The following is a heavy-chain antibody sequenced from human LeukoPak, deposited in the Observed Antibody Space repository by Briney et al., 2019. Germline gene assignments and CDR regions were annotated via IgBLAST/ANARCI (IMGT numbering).Heavy chain of an antibody. V-gene: IGHV3-48*03. CDR1: GFTFSSYE. D-gene: IGHD1-26*01. J-gene: IGHJ6*03. CDR3: ARDPYSGSYGADYYYYMDV. CDR2: ITSGSSHI. Sequence: QSGGSLRLSCAASGFTFSSYEMNWVRQTPGQGLEWGSSITSGSSHIYYADSVKGRFTISRDNAKSSLYLQMNSLRAEDTAVYYCARDPYSGSYGADYYYYMDVWGKGTTVTISS.